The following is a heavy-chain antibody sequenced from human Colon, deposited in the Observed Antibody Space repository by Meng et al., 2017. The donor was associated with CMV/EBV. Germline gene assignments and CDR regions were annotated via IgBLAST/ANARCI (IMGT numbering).Heavy chain of an antibody. CDR2: TNEDGSDK. J-gene: IGHJ4*02. Sequence: GESLKISCAASGSSFSNSWMIWVRRAPGKGLEWVAKTNEDGSDKYYVDSVKGRFTIFRDNAKNSVYLQMNSLRAEDTAVYYCARNGGFDGVFTQFDYWGRGTLVTVSS. CDR1: GSSFSNSW. V-gene: IGHV3-7*01. D-gene: IGHD3-3*01. CDR3: ARNGGFDGVFTQFDY.